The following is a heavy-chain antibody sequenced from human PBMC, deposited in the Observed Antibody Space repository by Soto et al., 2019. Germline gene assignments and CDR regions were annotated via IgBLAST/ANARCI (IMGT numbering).Heavy chain of an antibody. D-gene: IGHD4-17*01. Sequence: SETLSLTCTVSGGSISSYYWSWIRQPPGKGLEWIGEINHSGSTNYNPSLKSRVIISVDTSKNQFSLKLSSVTAADTAVYYCARGDYGGNSDDYWGRGTLVTVSS. CDR2: INHSGST. CDR1: GGSISSYY. CDR3: ARGDYGGNSDDY. V-gene: IGHV4-34*01. J-gene: IGHJ4*02.